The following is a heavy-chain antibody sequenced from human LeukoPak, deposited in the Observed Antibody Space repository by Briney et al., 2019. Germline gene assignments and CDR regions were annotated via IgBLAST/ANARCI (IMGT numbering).Heavy chain of an antibody. J-gene: IGHJ6*03. V-gene: IGHV4-39*07. D-gene: IGHD1-26*01. CDR3: AKIGGSFYFYYYMDV. CDR2: IHYTGST. CDR1: GGSIRSASYN. Sequence: PSETLSLTCTVSGGSIRSASYNWGWIRQPPGGGLEWIGSIHYTGSTYYNPSLKSRVTISIDTSKNQFSLRLSSVTAADTAVYYCAKIGGSFYFYYYMDVWGKGTTVTVSS.